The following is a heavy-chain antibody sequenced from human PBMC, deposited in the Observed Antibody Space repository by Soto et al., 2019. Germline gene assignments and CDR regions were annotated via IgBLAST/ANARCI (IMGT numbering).Heavy chain of an antibody. CDR3: VRPLSDSSNAFDL. J-gene: IGHJ5*02. D-gene: IGHD3-22*01. CDR2: ISYDGDNQ. V-gene: IGHV3-30-3*01. CDR1: GFSFSRYA. Sequence: PGGSLRLSCAAYGFSFSRYAMHWVRQPPGKGLEWVALISYDGDNQYLTDSVRGRFTISRDNSRTTVYLEMNNLRLDDTATYYCVRPLSDSSNAFDLWGQGTLVTVSS.